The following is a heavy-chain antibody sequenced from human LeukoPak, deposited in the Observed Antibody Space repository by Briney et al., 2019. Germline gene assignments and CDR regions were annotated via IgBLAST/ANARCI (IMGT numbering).Heavy chain of an antibody. CDR2: ISSSSSYI. D-gene: IGHD3-10*01. Sequence: NPGGSLRLSCAASGFTFRSYSMNWVRQAPGKGLQWVSSISSSSSYIYYADSVKGRFTISRDNAKNSLYLQMNSLRAEDTAVYYCARNLPYNYYGSGSYYTAIDYWGQGTLVTVSS. CDR1: GFTFRSYS. V-gene: IGHV3-21*01. J-gene: IGHJ4*02. CDR3: ARNLPYNYYGSGSYYTAIDY.